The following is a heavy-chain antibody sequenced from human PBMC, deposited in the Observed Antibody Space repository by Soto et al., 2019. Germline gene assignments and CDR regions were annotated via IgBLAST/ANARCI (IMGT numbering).Heavy chain of an antibody. CDR2: ISYDGGNK. Sequence: GGSLRLSCAASGFTFSSYAMHWVRQAPGKGLEWVAVISYDGGNKYYADSVKGRFTISRDNSKNTLYLQMNSLRAEDTAVYYCARPYYYDSSHDAFDIWGQGTMVTVSS. CDR1: GFTFSSYA. V-gene: IGHV3-30-3*01. CDR3: ARPYYYDSSHDAFDI. J-gene: IGHJ3*02. D-gene: IGHD3-22*01.